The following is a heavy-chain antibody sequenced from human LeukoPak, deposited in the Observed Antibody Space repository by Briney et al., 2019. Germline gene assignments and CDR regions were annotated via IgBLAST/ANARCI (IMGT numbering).Heavy chain of an antibody. D-gene: IGHD3-10*01. J-gene: IGHJ4*02. Sequence: ASVKVSCKAPGGTFSSYAISWVRQAPGQGLEWMGGIIPIFGTANYAQKFQGRVTITADESTSTAYMELSSLRSEDTAVYYCASLDYYGSGSYSYYFDYWGQGTLVTVSS. CDR2: IIPIFGTA. CDR1: GGTFSSYA. CDR3: ASLDYYGSGSYSYYFDY. V-gene: IGHV1-69*13.